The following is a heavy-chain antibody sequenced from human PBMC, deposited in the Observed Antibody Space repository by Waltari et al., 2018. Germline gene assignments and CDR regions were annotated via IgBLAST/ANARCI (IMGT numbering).Heavy chain of an antibody. V-gene: IGHV3-30*02. D-gene: IGHD2-15*01. CDR1: GCTFSSYG. Sequence: QVQLVESGGGVVQPGGSLRLSCAAAGCTFSSYGMHWVRQAPGKCREWGAFIRYDGSNKYYAASVKGRFTISRDNSKNTLYLQMNSLRAEDTAVYYWAKDWWQLAQSPGYWGQGTLVTVSS. J-gene: IGHJ4*02. CDR3: AKDWWQLAQSPGY. CDR2: IRYDGSNK.